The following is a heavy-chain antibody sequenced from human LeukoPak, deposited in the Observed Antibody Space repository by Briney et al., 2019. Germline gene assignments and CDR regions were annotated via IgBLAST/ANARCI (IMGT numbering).Heavy chain of an antibody. Sequence: GRTLRLSCAASVFTLSTYAMSWVRHTPGKGLEWGAAKSSSVAGTYPADSVRGLFTISRDNSQNSLYLQMNSLRAEDTAVYYCARKGSAAGTLPYYYYYYYMDVWGKGTTVTVSS. D-gene: IGHD6-13*01. CDR2: KSSSVAGT. J-gene: IGHJ6*03. CDR1: VFTLSTYA. CDR3: ARKGSAAGTLPYYYYYYYMDV. V-gene: IGHV3-23*01.